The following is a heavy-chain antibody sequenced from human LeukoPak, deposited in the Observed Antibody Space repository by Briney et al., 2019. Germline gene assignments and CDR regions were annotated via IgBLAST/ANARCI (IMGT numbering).Heavy chain of an antibody. D-gene: IGHD1-26*01. J-gene: IGHJ3*02. CDR2: ISYDGSTK. V-gene: IGHV3-30*18. Sequence: PGGSLRLSCAASGFTFSNYIMHWVRQALDKGLEWVAVISYDGSTKYYADSVKGRFTISRDNSKNTLYVQMNSVRPEDTAVYYCAKGQVGAALDIWGQGTMVTVSS. CDR1: GFTFSNYI. CDR3: AKGQVGAALDI.